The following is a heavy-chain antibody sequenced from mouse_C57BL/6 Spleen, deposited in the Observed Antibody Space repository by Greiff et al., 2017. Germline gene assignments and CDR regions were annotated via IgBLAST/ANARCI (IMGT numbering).Heavy chain of an antibody. CDR2: ISSGGSYT. J-gene: IGHJ2*01. CDR1: GFTFSSYG. V-gene: IGHV5-6*01. Sequence: EVKLVESGGDLVKPGGSLKLSCAASGFTFSSYGMSWVRQTPDKRLEWVATISSGGSYTYYPDSVKGRFTISRDNAKNTLYLQMSSLKSEDTAMYYCIYDYDEYFDYWGQGTTLTVSS. CDR3: IYDYDEYFDY. D-gene: IGHD2-4*01.